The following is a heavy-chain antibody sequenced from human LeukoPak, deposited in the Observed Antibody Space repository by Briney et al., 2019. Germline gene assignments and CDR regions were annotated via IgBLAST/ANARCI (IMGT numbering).Heavy chain of an antibody. D-gene: IGHD3-10*01. V-gene: IGHV4-59*01. CDR1: GGSISSYY. Sequence: PSETLSLTCTVSGGSISSYYWSWIRQPPGKGLEWIGYIYYSGSTNYNPSLKSRVTISVDTSKNQLSLKLSSVTAADTAVYYCARDFSPYYYGSGSYFDYWGQGTLVTVSS. CDR2: IYYSGST. CDR3: ARDFSPYYYGSGSYFDY. J-gene: IGHJ4*02.